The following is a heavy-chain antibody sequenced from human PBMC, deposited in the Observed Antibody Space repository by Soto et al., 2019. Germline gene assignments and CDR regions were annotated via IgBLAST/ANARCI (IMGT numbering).Heavy chain of an antibody. Sequence: QVQLQESGPGLVKPSETLSLTCTVSGGSISSYYWSWIRQPPGKGLEWIGYIYYSGSTNYNPSLKSRVPISVDTSKNQFSLKLSSVTAADTAVYYCARNRIAVAGDAFDIWGQGTMVTVSS. CDR1: GGSISSYY. D-gene: IGHD6-19*01. V-gene: IGHV4-59*01. J-gene: IGHJ3*02. CDR2: IYYSGST. CDR3: ARNRIAVAGDAFDI.